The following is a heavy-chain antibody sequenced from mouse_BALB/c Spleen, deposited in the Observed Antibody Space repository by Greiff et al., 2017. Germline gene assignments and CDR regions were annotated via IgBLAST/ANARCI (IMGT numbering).Heavy chain of an antibody. CDR1: GYTFTDYN. V-gene: IGHV1S29*02. J-gene: IGHJ2*01. Sequence: EVKLQESGPELVKPGASVKISCKASGYTFTDYNMHWVKQSHGKSLEWIGYIYPYNGGTGYNQKFKSKATLTVDNSSSTAYMELRSLTSEDSAVYYCARLLRSYYFDYWGQGTTLTVSS. CDR2: IYPYNGGT. D-gene: IGHD1-1*01. CDR3: ARLLRSYYFDY.